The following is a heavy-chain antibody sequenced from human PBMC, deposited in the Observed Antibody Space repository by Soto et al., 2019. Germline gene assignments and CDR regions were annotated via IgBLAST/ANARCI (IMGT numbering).Heavy chain of an antibody. J-gene: IGHJ4*02. D-gene: IGHD2-21*01. CDR2: ISYSGST. Sequence: PSETLSLTCTVSGGSVSSGSYYWSWIRQPPGKGLEWIGYISYSGSTNYNPSLKSRVTISVDTSKNQFSLKLSSVTAADTAEYYCARQYSRGYRFDYWGQGTLVTVSS. CDR1: GGSVSSGSYY. V-gene: IGHV4-61*01. CDR3: ARQYSRGYRFDY.